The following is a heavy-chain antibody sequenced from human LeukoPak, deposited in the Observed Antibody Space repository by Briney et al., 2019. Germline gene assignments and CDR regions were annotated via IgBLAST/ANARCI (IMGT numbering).Heavy chain of an antibody. J-gene: IGHJ4*02. CDR3: ARGPPPDFDY. V-gene: IGHV4-4*07. CDR2: IYSSGST. Sequence: SETLSLTCTVSGGSITTYYWSWIRQPAGKGLEWIGRIYSSGSTDYNPSLKSRVTMSIDTSKNQFSLKMSSVTAADTAIYYCARGPPPDFDYWGQGTLVTVSS. CDR1: GGSITTYY.